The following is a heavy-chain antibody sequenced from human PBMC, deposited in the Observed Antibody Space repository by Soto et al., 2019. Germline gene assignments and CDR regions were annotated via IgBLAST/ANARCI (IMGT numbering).Heavy chain of an antibody. D-gene: IGHD1-26*01. V-gene: IGHV1-69*13. CDR1: GGTFSSYA. CDR3: ARDDRYSGSYYPHY. Sequence: GASVKVSCKASGGTFSSYAISWVRQAPGQGLEWMGGIIPIFGTANYAQKFQGRVTITADESTSTAYMEPSSLRSEDTAVYYCARDDRYSGSYYPHYCGQGTLVTVSS. CDR2: IIPIFGTA. J-gene: IGHJ4*02.